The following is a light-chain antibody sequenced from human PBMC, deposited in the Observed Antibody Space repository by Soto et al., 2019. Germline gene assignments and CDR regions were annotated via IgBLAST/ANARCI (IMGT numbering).Light chain of an antibody. Sequence: SYVLTQPPSVSVAPGQTARITCGGNNIESKSVHWFQQKTGQAPVLVVYDDTDRPSGIPERFSGSISGNTAALTISRVGAGDEADYYCQVWDSSSDHVVFGGGTKLTVL. CDR1: NIESKS. V-gene: IGLV3-21*02. CDR2: DDT. J-gene: IGLJ2*01. CDR3: QVWDSSSDHVV.